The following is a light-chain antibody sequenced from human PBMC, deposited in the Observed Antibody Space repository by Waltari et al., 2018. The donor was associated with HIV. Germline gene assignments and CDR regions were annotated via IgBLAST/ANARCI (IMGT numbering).Light chain of an antibody. CDR1: NNDVGTYNY. CDR2: DVT. J-gene: IGLJ3*02. V-gene: IGLV2-14*03. CDR3: SSYTSSISLV. Sequence: QSALTQPASVSGSPGQSITISCTGTNNDVGTYNYVSWYQLHPGKAPKLMIYDVTDRPSGVSDRFSGSKSGNTASLTISGLQAEDEADYYCSSYTSSISLVFGGGTKVTVL.